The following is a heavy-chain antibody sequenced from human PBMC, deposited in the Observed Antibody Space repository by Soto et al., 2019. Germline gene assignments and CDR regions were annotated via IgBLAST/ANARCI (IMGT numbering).Heavy chain of an antibody. V-gene: IGHV3-23*01. CDR1: GFTFNNYA. D-gene: IGHD3-10*02. CDR3: AKGRGCSGSRTPRVDF. Sequence: EVQLLDSGGGLVQPGGSLRLSCAASGFTFNNYAMTWVRQAPGKGLEWVSAISGGGDTTSYADSVKGRFTFSRDGSKNTLDLQMSSLRAEDTALYYCAKGRGCSGSRTPRVDFWGQGTLVTVSS. J-gene: IGHJ4*02. CDR2: ISGGGDTT.